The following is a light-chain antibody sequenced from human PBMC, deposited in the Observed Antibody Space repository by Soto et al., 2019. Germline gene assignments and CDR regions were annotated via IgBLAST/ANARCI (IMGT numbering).Light chain of an antibody. Sequence: DIYMTQSPSSLSAFVGYIVTITCRSSQSISTYLNWYQQKPGKAPKLLIYAAYNLQSGVPSRFSGSGSGTDFTLTISCLQSEDFATYYCQQYYSYPRTFGQGTKVDIK. J-gene: IGKJ1*01. V-gene: IGKV1-39*01. CDR1: QSISTY. CDR3: QQYYSYPRT. CDR2: AAY.